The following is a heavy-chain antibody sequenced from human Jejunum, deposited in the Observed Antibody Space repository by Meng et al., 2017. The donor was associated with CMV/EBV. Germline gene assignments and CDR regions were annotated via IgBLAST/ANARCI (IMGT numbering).Heavy chain of an antibody. D-gene: IGHD2/OR15-2a*01. CDR2: LIPVLNKA. CDR3: ARGRGNQPLFDF. CDR1: GGSFSTYT. Sequence: LVQSGAEVKNPGSSVKVACKTAGGSFSTYTFSWVRQAPGQGLEWMGGLIPVLNKAKSAPRFQDRVTFTADETTTTAYMELSSLTFEDTAVYFCARGRGNQPLFDFWGQGTLVTVSS. J-gene: IGHJ4*02. V-gene: IGHV1-69*10.